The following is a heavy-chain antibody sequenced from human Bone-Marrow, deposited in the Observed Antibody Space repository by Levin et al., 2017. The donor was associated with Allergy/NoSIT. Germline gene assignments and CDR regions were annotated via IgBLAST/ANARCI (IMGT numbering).Heavy chain of an antibody. CDR3: ARSDSENYDVWGSYRNDF. V-gene: IGHV3-23*01. Sequence: PTGGSLRLSCAASGFTFSSHAMSWVRQAPGKGLEWVSSIIGSGGRTYYVDSVKGRFTISRDTSKNTLYLQMFSLRVEDTAVYFCARSDSENYDVWGSYRNDFWGPGTLVTVYS. D-gene: IGHD3-16*02. J-gene: IGHJ4*02. CDR2: IIGSGGRT. CDR1: GFTFSSHA.